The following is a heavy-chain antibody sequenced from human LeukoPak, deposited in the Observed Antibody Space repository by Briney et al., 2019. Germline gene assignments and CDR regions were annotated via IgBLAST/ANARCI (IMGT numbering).Heavy chain of an antibody. V-gene: IGHV3-21*04. J-gene: IGHJ3*02. CDR1: GFTFSSYS. Sequence: GGSLRLSCAASGFTFSSYSMNWVRQAPGKGLEWVSSISSSSSYIYYADSVKGRFTISRDNAKNSLYLQMNSLRTEDTALYYCAKDGIWFGEFRDADAFDIWGQGTMVTVSS. CDR2: ISSSSSYI. D-gene: IGHD3-10*01. CDR3: AKDGIWFGEFRDADAFDI.